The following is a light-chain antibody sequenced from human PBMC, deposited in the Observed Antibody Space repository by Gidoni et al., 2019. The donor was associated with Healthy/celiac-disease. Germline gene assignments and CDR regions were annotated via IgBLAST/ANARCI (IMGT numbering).Light chain of an antibody. J-gene: IGKJ1*01. CDR1: QSVSSSY. CDR2: GAS. V-gene: IGKV3-20*01. Sequence: EIVLTPSPGTLPLSPGESATLSCRASQSVSSSYLAWYQQKPGQAPRHLIYGASSRATGIPDRFSGSGSGTDFTLTISRLEPEDFAVYYCQQYGSASWTFXQXTKVEIK. CDR3: QQYGSASWT.